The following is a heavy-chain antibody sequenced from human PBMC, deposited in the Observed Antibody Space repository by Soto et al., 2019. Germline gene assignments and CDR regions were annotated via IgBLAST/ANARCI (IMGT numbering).Heavy chain of an antibody. V-gene: IGHV3-9*01. CDR3: AKHIVVPAANPDAFDI. CDR1: GFTFDDYA. CDR2: ISWNSGSI. Sequence: GGSLSLSCAASGFTFDDYAMHWVRQAPGKGLEWVSGISWNSGSIGYADSVKGRFTISRDNAKNSLYLQMNSLRAEDTALYYCAKHIVVPAANPDAFDIWGQGTMVTVSS. J-gene: IGHJ3*02. D-gene: IGHD2-2*01.